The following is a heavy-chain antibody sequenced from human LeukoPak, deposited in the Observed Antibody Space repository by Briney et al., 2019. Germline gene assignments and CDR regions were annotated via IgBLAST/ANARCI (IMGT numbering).Heavy chain of an antibody. D-gene: IGHD3-22*01. CDR1: GFTFSSYG. CDR3: TTQGHYYDSSGYNFVDY. CDR2: IRFDGSYE. V-gene: IGHV3-30*02. J-gene: IGHJ4*02. Sequence: GGSLRLSCAASGFTFSSYGMHWVRQAPGKGLEWVTFIRFDGSYEDYADSVKGRFTISRDNSKNTLYLQMNSLKTEDTAVYYCTTQGHYYDSSGYNFVDYWGQGTLVTVSS.